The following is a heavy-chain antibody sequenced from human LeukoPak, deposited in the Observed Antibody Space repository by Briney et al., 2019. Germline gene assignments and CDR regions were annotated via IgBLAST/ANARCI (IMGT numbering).Heavy chain of an antibody. V-gene: IGHV1-2*02. Sequence: GASVKASCKASGYTFTGYYMHWVRQAPGQGLEWMGWINPNSGGTNYAQKFQGRVTMTRDTSISTAYMELSRLRSDDTAVYYCARAVTVTGDYGMDVWGQGTTVTVSS. J-gene: IGHJ6*02. CDR3: ARAVTVTGDYGMDV. CDR2: INPNSGGT. D-gene: IGHD4-17*01. CDR1: GYTFTGYY.